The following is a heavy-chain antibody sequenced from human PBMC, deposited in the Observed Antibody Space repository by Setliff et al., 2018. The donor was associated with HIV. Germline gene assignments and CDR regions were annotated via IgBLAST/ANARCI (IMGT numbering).Heavy chain of an antibody. CDR2: FHYGGST. CDR3: ARHMPRVRGVTYFDS. D-gene: IGHD3-10*01. V-gene: IGHV4-34*01. J-gene: IGHJ4*02. CDR1: GESLSGYS. Sequence: PSETLSLTCGVYGESLSGYSWNWIRQPPGKGLEWIGSFHYGGSTFYNPSLQGRVTTSVDTSNSQFSLTLTYVTAADTATYYCARHMPRVRGVTYFDSWGQGILVTVSS.